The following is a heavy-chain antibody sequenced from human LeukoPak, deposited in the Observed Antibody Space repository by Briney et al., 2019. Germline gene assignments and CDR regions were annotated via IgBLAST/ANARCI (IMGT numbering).Heavy chain of an antibody. CDR2: INRRGHT. CDR1: GFTFDRFT. D-gene: IGHD2-21*02. Sequence: QPGGSLRLSCAASGFTFDRFTIHWVRQTPGKGLEWVSLINRRGHTFYADSVKGRFTISRDNSRNSVFLQMNSLRPEDTALYHCAKEVDCPSDCLFFHSWGQGTLFTVSS. V-gene: IGHV3-43*01. CDR3: AKEVDCPSDCLFFHS. J-gene: IGHJ4*02.